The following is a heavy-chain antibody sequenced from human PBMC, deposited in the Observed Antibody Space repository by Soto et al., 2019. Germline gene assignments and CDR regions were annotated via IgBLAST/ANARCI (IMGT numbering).Heavy chain of an antibody. CDR2: VSPHSGST. J-gene: IGHJ4*02. V-gene: IGHV1-8*01. Sequence: QVQLVQSGAEVKKPGASLRVSCKASGYTFTTYDINWVRQTPGQGLEWMGWVSPHSGSTGFAQKFQGRLTMTTHTTITTAYMDLISLRSDDSAVCFCTRGGYSSSWEFDFWGQGTLVTVS. CDR1: GYTFTTYD. D-gene: IGHD6-6*01. CDR3: TRGGYSSSWEFDF.